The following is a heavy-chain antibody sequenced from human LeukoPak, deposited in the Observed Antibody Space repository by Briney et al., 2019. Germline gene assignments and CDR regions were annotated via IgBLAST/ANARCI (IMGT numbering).Heavy chain of an antibody. Sequence: PSQTLSLTCTVSGASISSGSDYWSWLRQPAGKGLEWFGRIYTSGSTNYNPSLKSRVTISVDTSKNQFSLKLSSVTAADTAVYYCARDSVLWFGELSIHYYMDVWGKGTTVTVSS. CDR1: GASISSGSDY. D-gene: IGHD3-10*01. V-gene: IGHV4-61*02. CDR3: ARDSVLWFGELSIHYYMDV. CDR2: IYTSGST. J-gene: IGHJ6*03.